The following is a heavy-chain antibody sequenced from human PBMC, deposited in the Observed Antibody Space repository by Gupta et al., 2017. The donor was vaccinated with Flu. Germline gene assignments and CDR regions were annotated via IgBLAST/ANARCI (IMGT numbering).Heavy chain of an antibody. V-gene: IGHV1-69*01. CDR1: SSYA. CDR3: ARDDYGGNSRAFDI. D-gene: IGHD4-17*01. CDR2: IIPIFGTA. J-gene: IGHJ3*02. Sequence: SSYAISWVRQAPGQGLEWMGGIIPIFGTANYAQKFQGRVTITADESTSTAYMELSSLRSEDTAVYYCARDDYGGNSRAFDIWGQGTMVTVSS.